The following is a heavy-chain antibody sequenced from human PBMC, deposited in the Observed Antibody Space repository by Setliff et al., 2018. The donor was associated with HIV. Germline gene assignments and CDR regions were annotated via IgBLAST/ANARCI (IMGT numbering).Heavy chain of an antibody. Sequence: PSETLSLTCVVSGASINTFSWSWIRQPPGKGLEWIGFVDHSGTTKYNPSLKGRLSMSADASRGHISLELNSVTAADTATYYCARGPGGTVPKPLDAFDIWGQGTLVTVSS. CDR1: GASINTFS. CDR2: VDHSGTT. D-gene: IGHD1-1*01. V-gene: IGHV4-59*01. J-gene: IGHJ3*02. CDR3: ARGPGGTVPKPLDAFDI.